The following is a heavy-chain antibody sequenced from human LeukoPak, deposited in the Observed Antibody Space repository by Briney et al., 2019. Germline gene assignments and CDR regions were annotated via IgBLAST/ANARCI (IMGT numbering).Heavy chain of an antibody. Sequence: SETLSLTCTVSGGSISSNTYYWGWIRQPPGKGLEWIGSIYYSGSTNYNPSLKSRVTIPVDTSKNQFSLKLSSVTAADTAVYYCARELGSSSGPFDYWGQGTLVTVSS. V-gene: IGHV4-39*07. CDR1: GGSISSNTYY. CDR2: IYYSGST. D-gene: IGHD6-19*01. CDR3: ARELGSSSGPFDY. J-gene: IGHJ4*02.